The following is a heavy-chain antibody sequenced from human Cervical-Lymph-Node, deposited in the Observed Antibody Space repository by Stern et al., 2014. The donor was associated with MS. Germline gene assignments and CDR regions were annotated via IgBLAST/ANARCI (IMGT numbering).Heavy chain of an antibody. Sequence: VQLEESGSGLVKPSQTLSLTCAVSGGSISSGGYSWSWIRQPPVKGLEWIGYIYHSGSTYYNPSLKSRVTISVDRSKNQFSLKLSSVTAADTAVYYCARSSTVTPNAFDIWGQGTMVTVSS. CDR3: ARSSTVTPNAFDI. V-gene: IGHV4-30-2*01. D-gene: IGHD4-17*01. CDR2: IYHSGST. CDR1: GGSISSGGYS. J-gene: IGHJ3*02.